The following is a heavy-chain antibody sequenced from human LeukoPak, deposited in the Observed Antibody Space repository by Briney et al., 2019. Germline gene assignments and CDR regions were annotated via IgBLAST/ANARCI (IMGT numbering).Heavy chain of an antibody. CDR3: ARELPTKYYYYGMDV. D-gene: IGHD2-15*01. J-gene: IGHJ6*02. Sequence: SETLSLTCTVSGGSISSYYWSWIRQPPGKGLEWIGYIYYSGSTNYNPSLKSRVTMSVDTSKNQFSLKLSSVTAADTAVYYCARELPTKYYYYGMDVWGQGTTVTVSS. V-gene: IGHV4-59*12. CDR2: IYYSGST. CDR1: GGSISSYY.